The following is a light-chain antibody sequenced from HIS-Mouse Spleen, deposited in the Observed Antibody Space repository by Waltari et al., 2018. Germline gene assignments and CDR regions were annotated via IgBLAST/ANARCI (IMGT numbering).Light chain of an antibody. CDR3: AAWDDSLNGPV. V-gene: IGLV1-44*01. J-gene: IGLJ7*02. CDR1: SSNIGGNT. CDR2: SNN. Sequence: QSVLTQPPSASGTPGQRVTISCSGSSSNIGGNTVNWYQQPPGTAPKLLIYSNNQRPSGVPDRFSGSKSGTSASLAISGLQSEDEADYYCAAWDDSLNGPVFGGGTQLTAL.